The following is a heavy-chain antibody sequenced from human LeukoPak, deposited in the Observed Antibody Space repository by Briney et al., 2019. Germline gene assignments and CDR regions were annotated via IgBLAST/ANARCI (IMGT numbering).Heavy chain of an antibody. CDR2: IIPILGTA. J-gene: IGHJ5*02. CDR1: GGTFSSYA. CDR3: AREVVVVVAAMRNGNWFDP. Sequence: ASVKVSCKASGGTFSSYAISWVRQAPGQGLEWMGGIIPILGTANYAQKFQGRVTITTDESTSTAYMELSSLRSEDTAVYYCAREVVVVVAAMRNGNWFDPWGQGTLVTVSS. D-gene: IGHD2-15*01. V-gene: IGHV1-69*05.